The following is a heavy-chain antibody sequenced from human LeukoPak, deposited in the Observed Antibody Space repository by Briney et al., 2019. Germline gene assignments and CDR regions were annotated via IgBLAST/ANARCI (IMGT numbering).Heavy chain of an antibody. Sequence: SETLSLTCTVSVSGDSISNYYRSWIRQPAGKGLEWIGRIFTSGTTNYNPSLKSRVTMSVDTSKNQFSLKVSSVTAADTAVYYCARAREYGDYFDYWGQGTLVTVSS. CDR1: GDSISNYY. D-gene: IGHD4-17*01. CDR2: IFTSGTT. V-gene: IGHV4-4*07. CDR3: ARAREYGDYFDY. J-gene: IGHJ4*02.